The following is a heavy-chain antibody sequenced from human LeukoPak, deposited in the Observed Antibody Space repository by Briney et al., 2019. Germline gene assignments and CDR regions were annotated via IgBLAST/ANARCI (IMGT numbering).Heavy chain of an antibody. CDR3: TRDRSGQD. Sequence: PGGSLRLSCAASGFTFSSYWMSWVRQAQEKGLQWVANIKQDGSEKYYVDSVKGRFTISRDNAKNSLYLQMNSLRAEDTAVYYCTRDRSGQDWGQGTLVTVSS. CDR1: GFTFSSYW. CDR2: IKQDGSEK. V-gene: IGHV3-7*05. J-gene: IGHJ4*02. D-gene: IGHD1-1*01.